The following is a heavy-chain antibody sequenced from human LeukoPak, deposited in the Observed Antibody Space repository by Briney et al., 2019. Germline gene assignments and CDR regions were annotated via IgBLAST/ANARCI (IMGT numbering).Heavy chain of an antibody. CDR1: GGSIGINNW. CDR3: AKVRVTPYIAFDQ. Sequence: SETLSLTCAVSGGSIGINNWWSWVRQSPGKGLEWIGEIYYNGNTNYNSSLKSRVTISVDRSKSQSSLRLSSVTAADTGTYYCAKVRVTPYIAFDQWGQGTLVTVSS. V-gene: IGHV4-4*02. J-gene: IGHJ4*02. CDR2: IYYNGNT. D-gene: IGHD2-21*02.